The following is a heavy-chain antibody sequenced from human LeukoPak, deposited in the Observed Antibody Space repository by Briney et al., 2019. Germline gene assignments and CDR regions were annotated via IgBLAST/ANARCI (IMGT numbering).Heavy chain of an antibody. J-gene: IGHJ4*02. CDR2: ISSSGSTI. D-gene: IGHD2-2*01. Sequence: GGSLRLSCAASGFTFSDYYMSWIRQAPGKGLEWVSYISSSGSTIYYADSVKGRFTISRDNAKNSLYLQMNSLRAEDTAVYYCATEYQLLPFDYWGQGTLVTVSS. CDR3: ATEYQLLPFDY. CDR1: GFTFSDYY. V-gene: IGHV3-11*01.